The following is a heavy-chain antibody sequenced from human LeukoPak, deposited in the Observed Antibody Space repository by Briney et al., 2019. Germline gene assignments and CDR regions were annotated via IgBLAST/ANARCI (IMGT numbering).Heavy chain of an antibody. Sequence: ASVTVSCKASGYSFADYYMHWVRQAPGQGLEWMGLINPTGGSTGYAQKFQGRVTMTRDISTSTDYMELSSLRSEDTAIYYCARDNSVGDNAWWFDPWGQGTLVTVSS. CDR2: INPTGGST. J-gene: IGHJ5*02. CDR3: ARDNSVGDNAWWFDP. D-gene: IGHD1-26*01. CDR1: GYSFADYY. V-gene: IGHV1-46*01.